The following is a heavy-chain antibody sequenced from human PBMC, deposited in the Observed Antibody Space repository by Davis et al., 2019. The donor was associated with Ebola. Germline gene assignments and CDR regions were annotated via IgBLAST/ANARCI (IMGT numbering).Heavy chain of an antibody. CDR2: IYHTGST. Sequence: GSLRLSCAVSGGSISSINWWSWVRQPPGKGLEWIGEIYHTGSTNYNPSLKSRVTISVDKSKNQFSLKLNSMTAADTAVYYCARVLPSGWFDYWGQGTLVTVSS. V-gene: IGHV4-4*02. CDR3: ARVLPSGWFDY. CDR1: GGSISSINW. D-gene: IGHD6-19*01. J-gene: IGHJ4*02.